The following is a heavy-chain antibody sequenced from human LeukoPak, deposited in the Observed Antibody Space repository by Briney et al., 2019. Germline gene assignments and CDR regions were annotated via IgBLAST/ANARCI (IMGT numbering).Heavy chain of an antibody. V-gene: IGHV3-23*01. Sequence: GGSLRLSCEASGFTFSSYAMSWVRQAPGKGLEWVSAISGSAGSTYYADSVKGRFTISRDNPKNTLYLQMNSLRAEDTAVYFCARDRVGATYNWGQGTLVTVSS. CDR1: GFTFSSYA. CDR2: ISGSAGST. D-gene: IGHD1-26*01. CDR3: ARDRVGATYN. J-gene: IGHJ4*02.